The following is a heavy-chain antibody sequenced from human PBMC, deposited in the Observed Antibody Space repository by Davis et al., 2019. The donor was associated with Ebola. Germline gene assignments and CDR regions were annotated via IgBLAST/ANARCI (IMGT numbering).Heavy chain of an antibody. CDR2: ISSSSSYI. V-gene: IGHV3-21*04. Sequence: PGGSLRLSCAASGFTFSSYSMNWVRQAPGKGLEWVSSISSSSSYIYYADSVKGRFTISRDNSKNTLYLQMNSLRAEDTAVYYCASQGSVVVPADAFDIWGQGTMVTVSS. CDR1: GFTFSSYS. D-gene: IGHD2-2*01. J-gene: IGHJ3*02. CDR3: ASQGSVVVPADAFDI.